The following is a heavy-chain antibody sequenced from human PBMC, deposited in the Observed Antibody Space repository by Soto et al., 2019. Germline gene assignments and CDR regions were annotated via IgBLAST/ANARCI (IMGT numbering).Heavy chain of an antibody. D-gene: IGHD1-20*01. CDR3: AGGLRITGTGGLDAFDI. V-gene: IGHV1-2*02. Sequence: QVQLVQSGAEVKKPGASVKVSCKASGYTFTGYYMHWVRQAPGQGLEWMGWINPNSGGTNYAQKFQGRVTMTRDASTSTAYMELSRLRSDDTAVYYCAGGLRITGTGGLDAFDIWGQGTMVTVSS. CDR2: INPNSGGT. CDR1: GYTFTGYY. J-gene: IGHJ3*02.